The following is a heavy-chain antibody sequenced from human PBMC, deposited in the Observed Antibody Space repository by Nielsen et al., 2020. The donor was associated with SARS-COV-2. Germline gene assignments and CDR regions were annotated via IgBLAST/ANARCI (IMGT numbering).Heavy chain of an antibody. D-gene: IGHD3-3*01. Sequence: SETLSLTCTVSGGSISSGGYYWSWIRQPPGKGLEWIGYIYYSGSTNYNPSLKSRVTISVDTSKNQFSLKLSSVTAADTAVYYCARERTIFGVVRVGWFDPWGQGTLVTVSS. V-gene: IGHV4-61*08. CDR3: ARERTIFGVVRVGWFDP. J-gene: IGHJ5*02. CDR1: GGSISSGGYY. CDR2: IYYSGST.